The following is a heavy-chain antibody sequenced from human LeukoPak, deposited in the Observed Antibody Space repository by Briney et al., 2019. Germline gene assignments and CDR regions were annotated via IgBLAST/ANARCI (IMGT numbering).Heavy chain of an antibody. CDR1: GFTFSDYY. Sequence: GGSLRLSCAASGFTFSDYYMSWIRQAPGKGLEWVPYISSSGSTIYYADSVKGRFTISRDNAKNSLYLQMNSLRAEDTAVYYCARAAAAAGTYYYDMDVWGQGTTVTVSS. D-gene: IGHD6-13*01. J-gene: IGHJ6*02. CDR2: ISSSGSTI. CDR3: ARAAAAAGTYYYDMDV. V-gene: IGHV3-11*01.